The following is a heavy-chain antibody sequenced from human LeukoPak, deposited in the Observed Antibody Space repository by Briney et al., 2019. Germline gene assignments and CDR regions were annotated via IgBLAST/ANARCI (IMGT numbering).Heavy chain of an antibody. J-gene: IGHJ4*02. V-gene: IGHV3-48*03. CDR3: ARDWSLGSSGYSLLFDY. CDR1: GFTFSSYE. D-gene: IGHD3-22*01. CDR2: ISSSGSTR. Sequence: PGGSLRLSCAASGFTFSSYEMNWVRQAPGKGLEWVSYISSSGSTRYYADSVKGRFTISRDNAKNSLYLQMNSLRAEATAVYYCARDWSLGSSGYSLLFDYWGQGTLVTVSS.